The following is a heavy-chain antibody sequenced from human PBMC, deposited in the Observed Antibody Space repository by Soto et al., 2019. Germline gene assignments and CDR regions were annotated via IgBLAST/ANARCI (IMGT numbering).Heavy chain of an antibody. J-gene: IGHJ4*02. Sequence: GASVKVSCKISGDTLSELYVHWVRQASGEGLEWMGGFDPQQGKTVFAQKFQGRLTLTEDTSTETAYMELSRLRSDDTALYYCVIHYNWNFMSFDYWGQGTLVTVSS. D-gene: IGHD1-7*01. CDR1: GDTLSELY. V-gene: IGHV1-24*01. CDR3: VIHYNWNFMSFDY. CDR2: FDPQQGKT.